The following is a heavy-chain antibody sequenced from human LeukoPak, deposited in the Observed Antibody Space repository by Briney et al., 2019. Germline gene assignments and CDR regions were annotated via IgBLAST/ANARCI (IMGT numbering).Heavy chain of an antibody. V-gene: IGHV4-34*01. D-gene: IGHD5-12*01. J-gene: IGHJ4*02. CDR1: GGSFSGYY. CDR3: ARGRIVGTTRYADY. CDR2: INHSGST. Sequence: SETLSLTCAVYGGSFSGYYWSWIRQPPGKGLEWIGEINHSGSTNYNPSLKSRVTISVDTSKNQFSLKLTSVTAADTAVYYCARGRIVGTTRYADYWGQGTLVTVSS.